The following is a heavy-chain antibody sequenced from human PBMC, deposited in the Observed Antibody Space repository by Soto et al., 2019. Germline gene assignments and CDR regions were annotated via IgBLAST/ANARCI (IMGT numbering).Heavy chain of an antibody. CDR1: GFTFGDYA. CDR3: AREANYYDSSGYYLLTYFDP. Sequence: GGSLRLSCTASGFTFGDYAMSWFRQAPGKGLEWVGFIRSKTYGGTTEYAASVKGRFTISRDDSKSIAYLQMNSLKTEDTAVYYCAREANYYDSSGYYLLTYFDPWGPGTLVTVSS. J-gene: IGHJ4*02. CDR2: IRSKTYGGTT. D-gene: IGHD3-22*01. V-gene: IGHV3-49*03.